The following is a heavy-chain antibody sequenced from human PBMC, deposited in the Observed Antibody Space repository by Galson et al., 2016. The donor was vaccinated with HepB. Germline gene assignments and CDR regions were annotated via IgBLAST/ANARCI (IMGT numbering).Heavy chain of an antibody. Sequence: SLRLSCAASGFTFSSYAMSWVRQAPGKGLEWVSGYSGSDSSPDYADSVKGRFTISKDNSKNTLYLQMNSLRAEDTAVYYCVKENWSEAFHYWGQGTLVTVSS. J-gene: IGHJ4*02. CDR1: GFTFSSYA. V-gene: IGHV3-23*01. CDR3: VKENWSEAFHY. CDR2: YSGSDSSP. D-gene: IGHD1-1*01.